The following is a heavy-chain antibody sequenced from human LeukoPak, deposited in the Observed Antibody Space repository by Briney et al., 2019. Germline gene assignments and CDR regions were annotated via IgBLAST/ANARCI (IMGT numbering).Heavy chain of an antibody. D-gene: IGHD5-18*01. CDR3: ARESTFWSSGYSYGSFDY. Sequence: QSGGSLRLSCAASGFTFSSYWMSWVRQAPGKGLEWVANIKQDGSEKYYVDSVKGRFTISRDNAKNSLYLQMNSLRAEDTAVYYCARESTFWSSGYSYGSFDYWGQGTLVTVSS. CDR1: GFTFSSYW. V-gene: IGHV3-7*01. J-gene: IGHJ4*02. CDR2: IKQDGSEK.